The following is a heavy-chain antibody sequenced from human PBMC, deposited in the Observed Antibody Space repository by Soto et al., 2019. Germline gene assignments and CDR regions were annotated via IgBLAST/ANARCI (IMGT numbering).Heavy chain of an antibody. Sequence: SETLSLTCTVSGGSISSGGYYWSWIRQHPGKGLEWIGYIYYSGSTYYNPSLKSRVTISADTSKNQFSLKLSSVTAADTAVYYCARTYYDFWSGYYHNNWFDPWGQGTLVTVS. J-gene: IGHJ5*02. CDR2: IYYSGST. CDR1: GGSISSGGYY. D-gene: IGHD3-3*01. CDR3: ARTYYDFWSGYYHNNWFDP. V-gene: IGHV4-31*03.